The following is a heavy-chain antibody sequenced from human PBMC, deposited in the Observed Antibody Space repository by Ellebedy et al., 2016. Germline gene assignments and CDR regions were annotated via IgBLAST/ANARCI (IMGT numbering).Heavy chain of an antibody. Sequence: GESLKISXAASGFTFSSYSMNWVRQAPGKGLEWVSYISSSSSTIYYADSVKGRFTISRDNAKNSLYLQMNSLRDEDTAVYYCARVQGGDCSSTSCYFVDAFDIWGQGTMVTVSS. CDR1: GFTFSSYS. CDR2: ISSSSSTI. CDR3: ARVQGGDCSSTSCYFVDAFDI. J-gene: IGHJ3*02. D-gene: IGHD2-2*01. V-gene: IGHV3-48*02.